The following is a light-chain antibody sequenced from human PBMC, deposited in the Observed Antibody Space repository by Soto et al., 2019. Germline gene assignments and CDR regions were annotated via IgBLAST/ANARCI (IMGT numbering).Light chain of an antibody. V-gene: IGKV3-20*01. J-gene: IGKJ5*01. CDR2: GAS. CDR1: QSVSSSY. Sequence: ELVLTQSPGTLSLSPGERASLSCRVSQSVSSSYLAWYQQKPGQAPRLVISGASSRATGIPDRFSGSGSGTDFTLTISRLEPEDFAVYYCQQYGSSPRVTFGQGTRLEIK. CDR3: QQYGSSPRVT.